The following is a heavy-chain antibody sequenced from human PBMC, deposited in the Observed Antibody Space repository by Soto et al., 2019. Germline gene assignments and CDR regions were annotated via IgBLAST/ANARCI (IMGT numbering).Heavy chain of an antibody. CDR3: TRNQPQRYCSGGTCRPAYGMDV. CDR1: GGSISSDSLY. V-gene: IGHV4-39*01. J-gene: IGHJ6*01. D-gene: IGHD2-15*01. CDR2: IYCSGDT. Sequence: KSSETLSLTCTDSGGSISSDSLYWAWIRLPPGKGQEWIGIIYCSGDTYSNPSLAGRLTMSVGTSNQFFLTLRSVTAADTALYYFTRNQPQRYCSGGTCRPAYGMDVWRQGTTVTV.